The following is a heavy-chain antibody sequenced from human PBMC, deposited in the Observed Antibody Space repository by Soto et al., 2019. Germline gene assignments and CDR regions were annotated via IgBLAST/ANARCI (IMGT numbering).Heavy chain of an antibody. CDR2: IWSEGNNK. D-gene: IGHD1-1*01. J-gene: IGHJ4*02. CDR3: ARIQLDTIMALDY. Sequence: QVQLVESGGGVVQPGKSLRLSCAASGFAFNTYGFHWVRQAPGKGLEWVAVIWSEGNNKYYADSVKGRFTISRDSSKNTLYLQMNSLRAEDTAVYYCARIQLDTIMALDYWGQGTLVTVSS. V-gene: IGHV3-33*01. CDR1: GFAFNTYG.